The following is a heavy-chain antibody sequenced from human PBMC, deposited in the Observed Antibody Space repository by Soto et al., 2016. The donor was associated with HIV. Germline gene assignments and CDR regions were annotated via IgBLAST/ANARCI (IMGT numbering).Heavy chain of an antibody. CDR1: GFTFSSYA. CDR3: ANDREYGGYGDQTHYFDY. Sequence: EVQLLESGGGLVQPGGSLRLSCAASGFTFSSYAMSWVRQAPGKGLEWVSAISGSGGSTYYADSVKGRFTISRDNSKNTLYLQMNSLRAEDTAVYYCANDREYGGYGDQTHYFDYWGQGTLVTVSS. V-gene: IGHV3-23*01. J-gene: IGHJ4*02. CDR2: ISGSGGST. D-gene: IGHD4-17*01.